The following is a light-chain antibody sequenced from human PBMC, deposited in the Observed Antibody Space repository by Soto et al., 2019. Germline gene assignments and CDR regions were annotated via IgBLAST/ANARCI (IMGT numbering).Light chain of an antibody. J-gene: IGKJ1*01. CDR2: WAS. CDR1: QSVLYSSSNKNY. V-gene: IGKV4-1*01. Sequence: DIVMTQSPDSLAVSLGERATINCRSSQSVLYSSSNKNYLVWYQQKPGQPPKLLIYWASTRESGVPDRFSGSGSGTDFTLTISSLQAEDVAVYYCQQYCSSPWTFGQGTKVEIK. CDR3: QQYCSSPWT.